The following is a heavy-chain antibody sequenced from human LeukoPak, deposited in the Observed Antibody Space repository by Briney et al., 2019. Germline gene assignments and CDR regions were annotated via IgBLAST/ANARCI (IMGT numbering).Heavy chain of an antibody. D-gene: IGHD4-17*01. CDR1: GYTFTTYD. CDR2: MNPNTGNT. V-gene: IGHV1-8*01. CDR3: AVDYGAVLIDY. Sequence: GGSVKVSCKASGYTFTTYDIYWVRQATREGLEWMGWMNPNTGNTGYAQKFQGRASMTRNTSISTGYMELSSLRSEDTAVYYCAVDYGAVLIDYWGQGTLVTVSS. J-gene: IGHJ4*02.